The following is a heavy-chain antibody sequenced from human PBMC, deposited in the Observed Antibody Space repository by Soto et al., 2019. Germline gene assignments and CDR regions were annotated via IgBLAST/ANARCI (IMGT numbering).Heavy chain of an antibody. V-gene: IGHV3-30*18. CDR1: GFTFSSYV. CDR2: ISYDGSNK. Sequence: QVQLVESGGGVVQPGRSLRLSCAASGFTFSSYVMHWVRQAPGKGLEWVAGISYDGSNKYYADSVKGRFTISRDNSKHTLFLQMNSLRTEDTAVYYCAKDLEGYCSSTSCYTYFGLDVWGQGTTVTVSS. J-gene: IGHJ6*02. D-gene: IGHD2-2*01. CDR3: AKDLEGYCSSTSCYTYFGLDV.